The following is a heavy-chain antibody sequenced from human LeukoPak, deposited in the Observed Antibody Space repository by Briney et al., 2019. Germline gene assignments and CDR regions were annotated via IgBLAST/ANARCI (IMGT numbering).Heavy chain of an antibody. Sequence: GGSLRLSCATSGFTFSSSIMNWVRQAPGKGLEWIAYISASSGTIYYADSVKGRFTISRDNAQNSLYLQMSSLRAEDTAVYYCARDPKPDDWGQGTLVTVSS. CDR3: ARDPKPDD. D-gene: IGHD1-14*01. CDR1: GFTFSSSI. V-gene: IGHV3-48*04. CDR2: ISASSGTI. J-gene: IGHJ4*02.